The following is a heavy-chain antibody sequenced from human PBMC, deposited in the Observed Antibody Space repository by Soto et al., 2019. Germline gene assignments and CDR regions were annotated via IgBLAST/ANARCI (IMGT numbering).Heavy chain of an antibody. CDR2: IPQEGGDG. V-gene: IGHV3-7*03. J-gene: IGHJ4*02. Sequence: GGSLRLSCKVSGFIFRLYSMSWVRQAPGKGLEWVAKIPQEGGDGHYLDSVKGRFIISRDNAKNSLYLQMNSLRGDDTAVYYCTTGIYYAILTGYHTVAYWGQGTLVTVSS. D-gene: IGHD3-9*01. CDR3: TTGIYYAILTGYHTVAY. CDR1: GFIFRLYS.